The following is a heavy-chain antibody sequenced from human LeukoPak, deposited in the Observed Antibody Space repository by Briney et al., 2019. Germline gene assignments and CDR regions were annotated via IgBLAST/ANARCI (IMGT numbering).Heavy chain of an antibody. CDR1: GFTFSSYG. D-gene: IGHD6-13*01. J-gene: IGHJ6*02. V-gene: IGHV3-30*18. Sequence: PGGSLRLSCAASGFTFSSYGMHWVRQAPGKRLEWVAVISYDGSNKYYADSVKGRFTISRDNSKNTLYLQMNSLRAEDTAVYYCAKDKFGRQQLAKNYYYYYGMDVWGQGTTVTVSS. CDR2: ISYDGSNK. CDR3: AKDKFGRQQLAKNYYYYYGMDV.